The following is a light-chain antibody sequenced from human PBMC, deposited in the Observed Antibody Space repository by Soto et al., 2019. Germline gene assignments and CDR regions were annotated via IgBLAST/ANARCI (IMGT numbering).Light chain of an antibody. J-gene: IGKJ4*02. V-gene: IGKV1-27*01. Sequence: DIQLTQSPSSLSASVGDRVTITCRASQAISSYLAWYQQKPGKVPELLTYATSTLQSGAASRFSGSGSGTDFPLTISSLRPEDVATDYCHEYNHAPAFGGGTKVEGK. CDR3: HEYNHAPA. CDR2: ATS. CDR1: QAISSY.